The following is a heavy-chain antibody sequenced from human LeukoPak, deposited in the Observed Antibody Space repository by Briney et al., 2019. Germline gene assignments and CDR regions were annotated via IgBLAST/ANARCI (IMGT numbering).Heavy chain of an antibody. D-gene: IGHD4-23*01. CDR2: VYHTGST. Sequence: KPSETLSLTCAVSGYSIGSGYYWVWIRQPPGKGLEWIGNVYHTGSTYYHPSLKSRVTISLDTSKNQFPLKLSSVTAADTAVYYCARDYGGNPDSSYFDYWGQGTLVTVSS. V-gene: IGHV4-38-2*02. CDR3: ARDYGGNPDSSYFDY. CDR1: GYSIGSGYY. J-gene: IGHJ4*02.